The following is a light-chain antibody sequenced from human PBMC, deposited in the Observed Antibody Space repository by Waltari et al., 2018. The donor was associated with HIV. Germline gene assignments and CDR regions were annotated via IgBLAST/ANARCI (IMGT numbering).Light chain of an antibody. J-gene: IGLJ3*02. CDR2: EVI. Sequence: QSALTQPPSASGSPGQSVTISCSGTSSDVGGYNYVSWYQRHPGKAPKLLIYEVIKLPSGVPDRFFGSKSGNTASLTFSGLQAEDEADYFCSSYAGDYNLVFGGGTKLTVL. CDR1: SSDVGGYNY. V-gene: IGLV2-8*01. CDR3: SSYAGDYNLV.